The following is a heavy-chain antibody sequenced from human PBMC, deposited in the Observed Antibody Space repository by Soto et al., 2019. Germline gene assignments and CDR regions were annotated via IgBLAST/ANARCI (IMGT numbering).Heavy chain of an antibody. CDR3: ARVIVSDWYYLDY. CDR1: GFTFSDHY. D-gene: IGHD6-19*01. V-gene: IGHV3-72*01. CDR2: SRNKANSYTT. J-gene: IGHJ4*02. Sequence: EVQLVESGGGLVQPGGSLRLSCAASGFTFSDHYMDLVRQDPGTGLEWVGRSRNKANSYTTQYAASVKGRVTISRDDSKDSLYLQISRLKTEDTAVYYCARVIVSDWYYLDYWGQGTLVTVSS.